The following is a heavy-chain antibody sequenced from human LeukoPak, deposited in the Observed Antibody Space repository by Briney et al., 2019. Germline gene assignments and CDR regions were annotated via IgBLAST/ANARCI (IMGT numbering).Heavy chain of an antibody. CDR2: ISAYNGNT. V-gene: IGHV1-18*01. CDR1: GGTFSSYA. J-gene: IGHJ6*02. Sequence: ASVKVSCKASGGTFSSYAISWVRQAPGQGLEWMGWISAYNGNTNYAQKLQGRVTMTTDTSTSTAYMELRSLRSDDTAVYYCARSDSSGYGMDAWGQGTTVTVSS. CDR3: ARSDSSGYGMDA. D-gene: IGHD3-22*01.